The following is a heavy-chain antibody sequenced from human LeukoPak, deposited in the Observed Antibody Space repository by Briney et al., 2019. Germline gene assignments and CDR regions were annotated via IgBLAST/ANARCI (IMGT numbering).Heavy chain of an antibody. D-gene: IGHD2-2*01. CDR2: INSDESTT. CDR1: GFTFSNYW. Sequence: GRSLRLSCAASGFTFSNYWMHWVRQTPGKGLVWVSRINSDESTTNYADSVKGRFTISRDNAKNSLYLQMNSLRAEDTAVYYCARAPSAANVLWFDPWGQGTLVTVSS. V-gene: IGHV3-74*01. J-gene: IGHJ5*02. CDR3: ARAPSAANVLWFDP.